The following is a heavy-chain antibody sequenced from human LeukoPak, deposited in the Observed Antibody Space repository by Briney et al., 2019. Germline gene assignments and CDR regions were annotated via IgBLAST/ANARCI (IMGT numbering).Heavy chain of an antibody. Sequence: ASVKVSCKASGYTFTGYYMHWVRQAPGQGLDWMGWINPNSGGTNYAQKFQGRVTMTRDTSISTAYMELSRLRSDDTAVYYCARGDTSGYSSSWCLGYWGQGTLVTVSS. CDR1: GYTFTGYY. CDR3: ARGDTSGYSSSWCLGY. CDR2: INPNSGGT. J-gene: IGHJ4*02. D-gene: IGHD6-13*01. V-gene: IGHV1-2*02.